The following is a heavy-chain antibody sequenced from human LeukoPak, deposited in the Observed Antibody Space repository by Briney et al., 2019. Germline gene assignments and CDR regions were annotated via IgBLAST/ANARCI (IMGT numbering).Heavy chain of an antibody. D-gene: IGHD2-15*01. CDR1: GGTFSSYA. CDR2: IIPIFGTA. J-gene: IGHJ4*02. Sequence: SVKVSCKASGGTFSSYAISWVRQAPGQGLEWMGGIIPIFGTANYAQKFQGRVTITADESTSTAYMELSSLRSEDTAVYYCVKVAGTPPTPYFDYWGQGTLVTVSS. CDR3: VKVAGTPPTPYFDY. V-gene: IGHV1-69*13.